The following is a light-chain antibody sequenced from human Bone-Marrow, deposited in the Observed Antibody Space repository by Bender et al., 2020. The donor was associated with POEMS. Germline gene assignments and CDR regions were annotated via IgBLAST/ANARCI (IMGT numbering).Light chain of an antibody. Sequence: QSALTQPRSVSGSPGQSVTISCTGTSSDVGGYHYVSWYQHHPGNAPRLVIYDVSMRPSGVPDRFSGSKSGNTASLTISGLQAEDEADYYCCSYAGSSTWVFGGGTKLTVL. V-gene: IGLV2-11*01. CDR1: SSDVGGYHY. J-gene: IGLJ3*02. CDR2: DVS. CDR3: CSYAGSSTWV.